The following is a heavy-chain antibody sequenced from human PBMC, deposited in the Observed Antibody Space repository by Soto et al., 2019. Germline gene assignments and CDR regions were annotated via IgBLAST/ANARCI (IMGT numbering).Heavy chain of an antibody. CDR3: ARLYCSGGSCYSAYYYYYYMDV. V-gene: IGHV4-39*01. Sequence: ETLSLTCTVSGGSISSSSYYWGWIRQPPGKGLEWIGSIYYSGSTYYNPSLKSRVTISVDTSKNQFSLKLSSVTAADTAVYYCARLYCSGGSCYSAYYYYYYMDVWGKGTTVPVSS. D-gene: IGHD2-15*01. CDR2: IYYSGST. CDR1: GGSISSSSYY. J-gene: IGHJ6*03.